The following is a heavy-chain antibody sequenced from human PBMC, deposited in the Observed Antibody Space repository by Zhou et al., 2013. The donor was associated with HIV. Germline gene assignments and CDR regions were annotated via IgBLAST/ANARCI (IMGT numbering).Heavy chain of an antibody. CDR1: GGTFSSYA. V-gene: IGHV1-69*01. CDR3: ARDQSSGSTSYMDV. J-gene: IGHJ6*03. Sequence: QVQLVQSGAEVKKPGSSVKVSCKASGGTFSSYAISWVRQAPGQGLEWMGGIIPIFGTANYAQKFQGRVTITTDESTSTAYMELSSLRSEDTAVYYCARDQSSGSTSYMDVWGKGTTVTVSS. CDR2: IIPIFGTA. D-gene: IGHD2-2*01.